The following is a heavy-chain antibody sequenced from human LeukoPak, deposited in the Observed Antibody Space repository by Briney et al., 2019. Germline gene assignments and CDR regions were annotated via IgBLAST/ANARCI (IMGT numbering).Heavy chain of an antibody. D-gene: IGHD1-26*01. Sequence: ASVKVSCKASGYTFTSYAMHWVRQAPGQRLEWMGWINAGNGNTKYSQRFQDRVTITMDTSASTVYMEMNDLGSEDTAVYYCARGYSGCFHYWGQGALVTVSS. J-gene: IGHJ4*02. V-gene: IGHV1-3*01. CDR1: GYTFTSYA. CDR2: INAGNGNT. CDR3: ARGYSGCFHY.